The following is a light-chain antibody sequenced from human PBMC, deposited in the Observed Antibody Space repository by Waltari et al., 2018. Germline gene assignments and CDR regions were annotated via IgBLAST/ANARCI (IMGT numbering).Light chain of an antibody. V-gene: IGKV4-1*01. CDR1: QSVLYSSNNKNY. Sequence: DIVMTQSPDSLAVSLGERATINCQSSQSVLYSSNNKNYLAWYQQKPGQPPKLLIYWASTRESGVPDRVSGSGCGTDFTLTISSLQAEDVAVYYCQQYLSTPPTFGQGTKVEIK. CDR2: WAS. J-gene: IGKJ1*01. CDR3: QQYLSTPPT.